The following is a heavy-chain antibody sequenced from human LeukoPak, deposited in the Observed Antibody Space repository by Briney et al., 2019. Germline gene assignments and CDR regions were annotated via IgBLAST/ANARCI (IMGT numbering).Heavy chain of an antibody. CDR2: VYYSGST. CDR1: GGSISSGDYC. Sequence: SETLSLTCTVPGGSISSGDYCWSWIRQPPGKGLEWIGYVYYSGSTYYYPSLKSRVTISVDTSKNQFSLKLSSVTAADTAVYYCARENYYDSSGYQYYFDYWGQGTLVTVSS. V-gene: IGHV4-30-4*01. J-gene: IGHJ4*02. D-gene: IGHD3-22*01. CDR3: ARENYYDSSGYQYYFDY.